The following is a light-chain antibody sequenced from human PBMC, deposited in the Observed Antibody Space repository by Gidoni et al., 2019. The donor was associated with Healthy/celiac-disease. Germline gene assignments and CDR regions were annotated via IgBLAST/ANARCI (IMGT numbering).Light chain of an antibody. CDR3: QQRYSTLWT. J-gene: IGKJ1*01. V-gene: IGKV1-39*01. CDR1: QSISSY. Sequence: IQMTPSPSSLSASVGDRVTITCRASQSISSYLNWYQQKPGKAPKLLIYAASSLQSGVPSRFSGSGYGTDFTLNISRLQPEDCATYYCQQRYSTLWTFXQXTKVEIK. CDR2: AAS.